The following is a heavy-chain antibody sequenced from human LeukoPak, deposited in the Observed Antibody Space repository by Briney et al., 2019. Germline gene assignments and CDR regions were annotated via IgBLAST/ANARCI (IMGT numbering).Heavy chain of an antibody. CDR1: GGTFSSYA. Sequence: SVKVSCKAPGGTFSSYAISWVRQAPGQGLEWMGRIIPILGIANCAQKFQGRVTITADKSTSTAYMELSSLRSEDTAVYYCATERWYRSEWGQGTLVTVSS. J-gene: IGHJ4*02. CDR2: IIPILGIA. V-gene: IGHV1-69*04. D-gene: IGHD4-23*01. CDR3: ATERWYRSE.